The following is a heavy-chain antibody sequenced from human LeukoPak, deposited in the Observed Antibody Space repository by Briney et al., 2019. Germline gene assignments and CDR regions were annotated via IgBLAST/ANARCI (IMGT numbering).Heavy chain of an antibody. V-gene: IGHV3-30*18. CDR3: AKDSYYYDSSGHLPQAPGGMDV. J-gene: IGHJ6*02. CDR1: GFTFSSYG. Sequence: GRSLRLSCAASGFTFSSYGMHWVRQAPGKGLEWVAVISYDGSNKYYADSVKSRFTISRDNSKNTLYLQMNSLRAEDTAVYYCAKDSYYYDSSGHLPQAPGGMDVWGQGTTVTVSS. D-gene: IGHD3-22*01. CDR2: ISYDGSNK.